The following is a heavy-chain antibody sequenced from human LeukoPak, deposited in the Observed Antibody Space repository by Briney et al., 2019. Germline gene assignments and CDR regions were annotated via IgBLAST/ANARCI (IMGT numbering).Heavy chain of an antibody. D-gene: IGHD2-2*01. V-gene: IGHV4-39*07. CDR3: ARTPGYCSSTSCYGTLLDY. Sequence: SETLSLTCTVSGGSISSSSYYWGWIRQPPGKGLEWIGSIYYSGSTYYNPSLKSRVTISVDTSKNQFSLKLCSVTAADTAVYYCARTPGYCSSTSCYGTLLDYWGQGTLVTVSS. CDR2: IYYSGST. CDR1: GGSISSSSYY. J-gene: IGHJ4*02.